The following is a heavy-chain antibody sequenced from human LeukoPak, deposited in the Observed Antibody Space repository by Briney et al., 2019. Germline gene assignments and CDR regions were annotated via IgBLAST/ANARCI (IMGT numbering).Heavy chain of an antibody. CDR3: ARDVTGDFDY. J-gene: IGHJ4*02. D-gene: IGHD1-14*01. CDR1: RFTVSDKY. V-gene: IGHV3-30-3*01. Sequence: PGGSLRLSCAASRFTVSDKYMSWVRQAPGKGLEWVAVISYDGSNKYYADSVKGRFTISRDNSKNTLYLQMNSLRAEDTAVYYCARDVTGDFDYWGQGTLVTVSS. CDR2: ISYDGSNK.